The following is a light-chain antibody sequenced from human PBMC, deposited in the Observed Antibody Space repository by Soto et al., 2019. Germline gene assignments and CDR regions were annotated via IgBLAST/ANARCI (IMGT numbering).Light chain of an antibody. CDR2: DDS. J-gene: IGLJ3*02. CDR3: CSFAGSSTW. Sequence: LAQPASVSGSPGQSITISCTGTSSDVGTYKPVSWYQQHPGKAPKVIIYDDSKRPSGVSNRFSGSKSGNTASLTISGLQAEDEADYYCCSFAGSSTWFGGGTKVTVL. V-gene: IGLV2-23*01. CDR1: SSDVGTYKP.